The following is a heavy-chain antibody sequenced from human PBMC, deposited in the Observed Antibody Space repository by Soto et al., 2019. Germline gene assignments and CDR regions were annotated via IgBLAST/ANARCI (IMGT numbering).Heavy chain of an antibody. CDR3: ARDLGSGVIAAAGTRRDYYYYGMDV. V-gene: IGHV6-1*01. CDR2: TYYRSKWYN. Sequence: SHTLSLTCAISGDSVSSNSAALNWIRQSPSRGLEWLGRTYYRSKWYNDYAVSVKSRITINPDTSKNQFSLQLNSVTPEDTAVYYCARDLGSGVIAAAGTRRDYYYYGMDVWGQGTTVTVSS. CDR1: GDSVSSNSAA. J-gene: IGHJ6*02. D-gene: IGHD6-13*01.